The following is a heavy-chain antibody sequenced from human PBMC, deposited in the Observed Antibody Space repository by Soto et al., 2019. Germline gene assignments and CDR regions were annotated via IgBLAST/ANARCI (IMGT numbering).Heavy chain of an antibody. J-gene: IGHJ6*02. CDR1: GYTFTAFG. Sequence: QEQLVQSGAEVREPGASVKVSCQTSGYTFTAFGITWVRQAQGQGLELLGWISPYNGNTKYADNFQGRLTLTAEMSTYTVYMELGGLIPDDTAVYYCARSGWNSPYYSLGLDVWGQGTTVTVSS. CDR2: ISPYNGNT. V-gene: IGHV1-18*01. CDR3: ARSGWNSPYYSLGLDV. D-gene: IGHD6-19*01.